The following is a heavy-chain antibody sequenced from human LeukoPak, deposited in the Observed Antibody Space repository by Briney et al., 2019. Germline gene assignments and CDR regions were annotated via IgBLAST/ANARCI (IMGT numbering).Heavy chain of an antibody. V-gene: IGHV3-23*01. J-gene: IGHJ4*02. D-gene: IGHD3-22*01. CDR1: GFTFSSYA. Sequence: GGSLRLSCAASGFTFSSYAMSWVRQAPGKGLEWVSAISGSGGSTYYADSVKGRFTISRDNSKNTLYLQMNSLRAEDTAVYYCAKDMLYYYDSSGPALSDYWGQGILVTVSS. CDR2: ISGSGGST. CDR3: AKDMLYYYDSSGPALSDY.